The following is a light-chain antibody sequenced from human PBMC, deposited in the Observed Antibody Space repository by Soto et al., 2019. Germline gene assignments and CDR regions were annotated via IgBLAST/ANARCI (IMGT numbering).Light chain of an antibody. CDR1: SSDVGGYDF. J-gene: IGLJ2*01. CDR2: EVS. CDR3: SSYISTSTVVV. Sequence: QSALTQPASVSGSPGQSITISCTGTSSDVGGYDFVSWYQQHPDKAPKLMIFEVSNRPSGVSNRFSGSKSGNTASLTISGLQAEDEADYYCSSYISTSTVVVFGGGTKVTVL. V-gene: IGLV2-14*01.